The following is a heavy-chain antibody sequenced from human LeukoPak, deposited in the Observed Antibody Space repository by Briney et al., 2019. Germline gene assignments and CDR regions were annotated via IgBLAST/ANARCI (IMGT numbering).Heavy chain of an antibody. D-gene: IGHD1-7*01. J-gene: IGHJ5*02. CDR1: GYSISSGYY. Sequence: SGTLSFTCTVSGYSISSGYYWGWIRQPPGKGLEWIGSIYHSGSTYYNPSLKSRVTISVDTSKNQFSLKLSSVTAADTAVYYCAKSITGTTNGPFDPWGQGTLVTVSS. CDR2: IYHSGST. V-gene: IGHV4-38-2*02. CDR3: AKSITGTTNGPFDP.